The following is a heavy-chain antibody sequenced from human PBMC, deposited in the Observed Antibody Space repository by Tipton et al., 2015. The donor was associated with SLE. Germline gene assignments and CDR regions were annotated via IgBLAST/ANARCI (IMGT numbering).Heavy chain of an antibody. D-gene: IGHD6-6*01. CDR3: ARGGFLSMAARRRGYYFDY. CDR2: INHSGST. V-gene: IGHV4-34*01. CDR1: GGSFSGYY. J-gene: IGHJ4*02. Sequence: TLSLTCAVYGGSFSGYYWSWIRQPPGKGLEWIGEINHSGSTNYNPSLKSRVTISVDTSKNQFSLKRSSVTAADTAVYYCARGGFLSMAARRRGYYFDYWGRGTLVTVSS.